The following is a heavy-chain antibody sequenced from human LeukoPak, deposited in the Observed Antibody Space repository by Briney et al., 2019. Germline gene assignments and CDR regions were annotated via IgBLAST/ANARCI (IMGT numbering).Heavy chain of an antibody. CDR2: ISGDGGST. CDR1: GFTFDDYA. CDR3: AKDIVPAARTYYFDY. Sequence: GGSLRLSCAASGFTFDDYAMHWVRQAPGKGLEWVSLISGDGGSTYYADSVKGRFTISRDNSKNPLYLQMNSLRTEDTALYYCAKDIVPAARTYYFDYWGQGTLVTVSS. V-gene: IGHV3-43*02. D-gene: IGHD2-2*01. J-gene: IGHJ4*02.